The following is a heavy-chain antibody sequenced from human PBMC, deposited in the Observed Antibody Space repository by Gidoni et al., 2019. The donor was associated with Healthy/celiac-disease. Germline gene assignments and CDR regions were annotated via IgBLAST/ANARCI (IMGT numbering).Heavy chain of an antibody. CDR1: GGSISRGGDY. J-gene: IGHJ2*01. CDR2: LYYSGST. D-gene: IGHD4-17*01. Sequence: QVQLQESGPGLVKPSQTLSLTCTVSGGSISRGGDYWSWIRQHPGKGLEGIGSLYYSGSTYYNPSLKSRVTISVDTSKNHFALKLSSVTAEDTAVYYCARDSSTVTTYWYFDLWGRGTLVTLSS. V-gene: IGHV4-31*03. CDR3: ARDSSTVTTYWYFDL.